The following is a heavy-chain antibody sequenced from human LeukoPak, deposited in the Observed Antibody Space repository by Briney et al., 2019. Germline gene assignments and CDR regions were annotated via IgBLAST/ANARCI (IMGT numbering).Heavy chain of an antibody. J-gene: IGHJ5*02. CDR3: ATLTYGSGSYYNP. D-gene: IGHD3-10*01. V-gene: IGHV4-39*07. Sequence: SETLSLTCTVSGGSISSSSYYWGWIRQPPGKGLEWTGSIYYSGSTYYNPSLKSRVTISVDTSKNQFSLKLSSVTAADTAVYYCATLTYGSGSYYNPWGQGTLVTVSS. CDR1: GGSISSSSYY. CDR2: IYYSGST.